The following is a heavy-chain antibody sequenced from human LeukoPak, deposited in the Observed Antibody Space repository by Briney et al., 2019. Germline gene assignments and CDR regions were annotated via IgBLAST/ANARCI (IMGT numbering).Heavy chain of an antibody. V-gene: IGHV3-53*01. J-gene: IGHJ3*02. CDR3: ASRYSSGWYGAFDI. CDR2: IYSGGST. Sequence: GGSLRLSCAASGFTFSSYAMSWVRQAPGKGLEWVSVIYSGGSTYYADSVKGRFTISRDNSKNTLYLQMNSLRAEDTAVYYCASRYSSGWYGAFDIWGQGTMVTVSS. D-gene: IGHD6-19*01. CDR1: GFTFSSYA.